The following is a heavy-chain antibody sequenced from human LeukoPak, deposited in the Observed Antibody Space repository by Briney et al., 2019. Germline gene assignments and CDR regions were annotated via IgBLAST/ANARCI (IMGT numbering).Heavy chain of an antibody. V-gene: IGHV3-30*04. CDR2: ISYDGSNK. Sequence: GGSLRLSCAASGFTFSSYAMHWVRQAPGKGLEWVAVISYDGSNKYYADSVKGRFTISRDNSKNTLYLQMNSLRAEDTAVYYCARGRRAQRYYFDYWGRGTLVTVSS. J-gene: IGHJ4*02. CDR3: ARGRRAQRYYFDY. CDR1: GFTFSSYA.